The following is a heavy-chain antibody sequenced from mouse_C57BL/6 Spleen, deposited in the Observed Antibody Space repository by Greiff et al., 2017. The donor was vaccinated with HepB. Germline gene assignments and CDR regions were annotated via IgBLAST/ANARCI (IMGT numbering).Heavy chain of an antibody. D-gene: IGHD1-1*01. Sequence: EVQLQQSGPELVKPGASVKISCKASGYSFTGYYMHWVKQSSEKSLEWIGEINPSTGGTSYNQKFKGKATLTVDKSSSTAYMQLKSLTSEDSAVYYCARDYGSSYGFAYWGQGTLVTVSA. CDR2: INPSTGGT. CDR1: GYSFTGYY. J-gene: IGHJ3*01. CDR3: ARDYGSSYGFAY. V-gene: IGHV1-43*01.